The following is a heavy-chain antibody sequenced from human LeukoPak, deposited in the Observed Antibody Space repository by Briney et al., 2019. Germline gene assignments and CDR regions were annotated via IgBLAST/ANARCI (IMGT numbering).Heavy chain of an antibody. CDR1: GGSVGSSSYY. Sequence: LETLSLTCSVSGGSVGSSSYYWGWIRQPPGKGLEWIGSIYYSGSTYYNPSLKSRVTISVDTSKNQFSLKLSSVTAADTAVYYCARCAPPVRVQDPRPYAFDIWGQGTMVTVSS. CDR3: ARCAPPVRVQDPRPYAFDI. D-gene: IGHD3-10*02. J-gene: IGHJ3*02. V-gene: IGHV4-39*01. CDR2: IYYSGST.